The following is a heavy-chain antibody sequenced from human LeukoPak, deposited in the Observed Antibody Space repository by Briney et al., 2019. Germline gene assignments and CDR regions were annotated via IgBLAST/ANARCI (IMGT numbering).Heavy chain of an antibody. CDR1: GFTFSSYW. CDR2: IKQDGSEK. J-gene: IGHJ4*02. Sequence: GGSLRLSCAASGFTFSSYWMSWVRQAPGKGLEWVANIKQDGSEKYYVDSVKGRFTISRDNAKNSLYLQMNSLRAEDTAVYYCARGTIAAAGYYHFDYWGLGTLVTVSS. CDR3: ARGTIAAAGYYHFDY. V-gene: IGHV3-7*04. D-gene: IGHD6-13*01.